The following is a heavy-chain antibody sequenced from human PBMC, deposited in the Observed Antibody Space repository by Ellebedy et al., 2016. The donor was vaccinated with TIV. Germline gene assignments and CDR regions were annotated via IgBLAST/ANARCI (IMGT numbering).Heavy chain of an antibody. Sequence: GESLKISXAASGFSFSWHWMHWVRQAPGKGLVWVSRINNDGTATTYADSVKGRFTISRDNAKNSLYLQMNSLRAEDTALYYCGKDISPGGLDSWGQGTLVTVSS. J-gene: IGHJ4*02. V-gene: IGHV3-74*01. CDR2: INNDGTAT. D-gene: IGHD1-14*01. CDR3: GKDISPGGLDS. CDR1: GFSFSWHW.